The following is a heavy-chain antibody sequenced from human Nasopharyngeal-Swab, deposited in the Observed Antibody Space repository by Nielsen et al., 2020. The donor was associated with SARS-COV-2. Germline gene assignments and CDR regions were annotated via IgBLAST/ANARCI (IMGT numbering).Heavy chain of an antibody. CDR1: GYTFTNYY. D-gene: IGHD2-15*01. CDR3: AKGYYSAHDH. CDR2: INTNNGGT. Sequence: ASVKVSCKTAGYTFTNYYMHWVRQAPGQGLEWVGRINTNNGGTNYAQKFQGRVTLTRNPSVRTAYMELNRLRSDDTAVYYCAKGYYSAHDHWGQGTLVTVSS. V-gene: IGHV1-2*06. J-gene: IGHJ4*02.